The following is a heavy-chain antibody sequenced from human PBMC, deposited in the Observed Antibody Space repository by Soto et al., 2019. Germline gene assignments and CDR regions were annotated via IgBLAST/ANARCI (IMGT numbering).Heavy chain of an antibody. CDR1: GYTFTSYV. J-gene: IGHJ6*02. CDR3: XXXXXXXXXXGMDV. V-gene: IGHV1-18*01. Sequence: QVQLVQSGAEVKKPGASVKVSCKASGYTFTSYVISWVRQAPGQGLEWMGWISGYNGNTNYAQKLQGRVNMTTDTXXXXXXXXXXXXXXXXXXXXXXXXXXXXXXXXGMDVWGQGTTVTVSS. CDR2: ISGYNGNT.